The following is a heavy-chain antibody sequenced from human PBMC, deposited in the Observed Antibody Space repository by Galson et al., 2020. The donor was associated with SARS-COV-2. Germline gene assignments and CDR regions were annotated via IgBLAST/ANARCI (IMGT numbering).Heavy chain of an antibody. CDR3: AKDTWPCDYYGSGSYPPHYGMDV. J-gene: IGHJ6*02. Sequence: GGSLRLSCAASGFTFSSYAMSWVRQAPGKGLEWVSAISGSGGSTYYADSVKGRFTISRDNSKNTLYLQMNSLRAEDTAVYYCAKDTWPCDYYGSGSYPPHYGMDVWGQGTTVTVSS. V-gene: IGHV3-23*01. CDR1: GFTFSSYA. CDR2: ISGSGGST. D-gene: IGHD3-10*01.